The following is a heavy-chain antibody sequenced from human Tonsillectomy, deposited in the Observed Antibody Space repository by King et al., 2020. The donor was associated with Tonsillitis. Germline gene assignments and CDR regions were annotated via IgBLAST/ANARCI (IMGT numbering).Heavy chain of an antibody. D-gene: IGHD6-19*01. CDR1: GFTFSNAW. CDR3: TTVGIVVAAFAFDI. J-gene: IGHJ3*02. V-gene: IGHV3-15*01. CDR2: IKSYSDGGTT. Sequence: VQLVESGGGLVKPGGSLRLSCAASGFTFSNAWMSWVRQAPGKGLEWVGRIKSYSDGGTTDYAAPVKGRFTISRDDSKNTLYLQMNSLKTEDTAVYYCTTVGIVVAAFAFDIWGQGTMVTVSS.